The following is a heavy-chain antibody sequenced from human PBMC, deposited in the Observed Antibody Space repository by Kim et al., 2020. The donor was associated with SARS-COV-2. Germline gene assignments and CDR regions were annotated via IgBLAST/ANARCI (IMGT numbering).Heavy chain of an antibody. CDR1: GYSISSGYY. Sequence: SETLSLTCTVSGYSISSGYYWGWIRQPPGKGLEWIGSIYHSGSTYYNPSLKSRVTISVDTSKNQFSLKLSSVTAADTAVYYCARDDGSGSWDYFDYWGQGTLVTVSS. CDR2: IYHSGST. J-gene: IGHJ4*02. V-gene: IGHV4-38-2*02. CDR3: ARDDGSGSWDYFDY. D-gene: IGHD3-10*01.